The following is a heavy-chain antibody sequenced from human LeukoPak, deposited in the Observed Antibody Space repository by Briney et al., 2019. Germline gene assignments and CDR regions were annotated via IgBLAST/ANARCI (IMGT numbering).Heavy chain of an antibody. V-gene: IGHV1-2*02. D-gene: IGHD3-3*01. CDR1: GYTFTSYA. J-gene: IGHJ4*02. CDR3: AAPILHHTYFFDY. CDR2: INPNSGGT. Sequence: ASVKVSCKASGYTFTSYAMNWVRQAPGQGLEWMGWINPNSGGTKYAQKFQGRVTMTRDTSINTAYMELSSLRSDDTAVYYCAAPILHHTYFFDYWGQGTQVTVSS.